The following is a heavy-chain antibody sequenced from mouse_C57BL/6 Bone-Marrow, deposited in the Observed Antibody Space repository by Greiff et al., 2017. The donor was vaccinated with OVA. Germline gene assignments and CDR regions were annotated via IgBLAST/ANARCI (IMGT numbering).Heavy chain of an antibody. CDR1: GYTFTSYW. CDR2: IHPNSGST. CDR3: ARAFFITTVVATGDYAMDY. J-gene: IGHJ4*01. D-gene: IGHD1-1*01. V-gene: IGHV1-64*01. Sequence: QVQLQQSGAELVKPGASVKLSCKASGYTFTSYWMHWVKQRPGQGLEWIGMIHPNSGSTNYNEKFKSKATLTVDKSSSTAYMQLSSLTSEDSAVYYCARAFFITTVVATGDYAMDYWGQGTSVTVSS.